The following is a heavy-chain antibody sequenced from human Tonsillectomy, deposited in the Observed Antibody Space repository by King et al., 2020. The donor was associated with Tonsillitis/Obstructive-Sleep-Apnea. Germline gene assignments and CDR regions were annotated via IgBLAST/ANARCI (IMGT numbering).Heavy chain of an antibody. CDR2: IIDTGGT. V-gene: IGHV4-34*12. D-gene: IGHD5-18*01. CDR3: TRASYSYNAMDV. Sequence: VQLQQWGAGLLKPSETLSLTCAVYGGSFSGYYWSWIRQPPGKGLEWIGEIIDTGGTNYNPSLKSRVTISGDTSKHQFSLNLRSVNAAGTSVYPCTRASYSYNAMDVWGQGTTLTVSS. CDR1: GGSFSGYY. J-gene: IGHJ6*02.